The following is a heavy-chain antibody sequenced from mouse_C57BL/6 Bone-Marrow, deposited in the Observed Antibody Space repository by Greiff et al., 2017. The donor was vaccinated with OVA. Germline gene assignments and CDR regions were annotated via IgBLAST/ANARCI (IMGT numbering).Heavy chain of an antibody. CDR2: ISYDGSN. D-gene: IGHD1-1*01. CDR3: ARIYTTVVAYYFDY. V-gene: IGHV3-6*01. CDR1: GYSITSGYY. J-gene: IGHJ2*01. Sequence: EVQLQESGPGLVKPSQSLSLTCSVTGYSITSGYYWNWIRQFPGNKLEWMGYISYDGSNNYNPSLKNRISITRDPSKNQFFLKLNSVTTEDTATYYCARIYTTVVAYYFDYWGQGTTLTVSS.